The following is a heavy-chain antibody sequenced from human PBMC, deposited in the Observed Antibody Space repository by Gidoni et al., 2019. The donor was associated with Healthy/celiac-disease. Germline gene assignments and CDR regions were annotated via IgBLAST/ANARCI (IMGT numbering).Heavy chain of an antibody. V-gene: IGHV3-23*01. CDR3: AKDQRRFSGVSGYRGFDY. CDR2: ISGTGGST. J-gene: IGHJ4*02. D-gene: IGHD3-3*01. CDR1: GFTFRNYS. Sequence: EVQLLESGGGLVQPGGSLSLSCAASGFTFRNYSMSWVRQAPGKGLEWVSAISGTGGSTYYADSVKGRFTISRDNSKNTLYLQMNSLRAEDTAVYFCAKDQRRFSGVSGYRGFDYWGQGTLVTVSS.